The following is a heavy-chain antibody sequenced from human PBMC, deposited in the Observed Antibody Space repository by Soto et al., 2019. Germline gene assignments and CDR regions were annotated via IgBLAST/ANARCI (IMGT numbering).Heavy chain of an antibody. V-gene: IGHV1-69*13. CDR2: IIPIFGTA. D-gene: IGHD3-22*01. J-gene: IGHJ4*02. Sequence: SVKVSCKASGGTFSSYAISWVRQAPGQGLEWMGGIIPIFGTANYAQKFQGRVTITADESTSTAYMELSSLRSEDTAVYYCAGYYYDSSGPSIWGQGTLVTVSS. CDR3: AGYYYDSSGPSI. CDR1: GGTFSSYA.